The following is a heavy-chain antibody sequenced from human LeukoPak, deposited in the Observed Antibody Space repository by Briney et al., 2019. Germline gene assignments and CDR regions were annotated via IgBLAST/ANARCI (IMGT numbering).Heavy chain of an antibody. Sequence: GGSLRHSCAASGFTFSSYSMNWVRQAPGKGLEWVSSISSSSSYIYYADSVKGRFTISRDNAKNSLYLQMNSLRAEDTAVYYCARAPKGANSWFDPWGQGTLVTVSS. V-gene: IGHV3-21*01. D-gene: IGHD1-26*01. CDR3: ARAPKGANSWFDP. CDR2: ISSSSSYI. J-gene: IGHJ5*02. CDR1: GFTFSSYS.